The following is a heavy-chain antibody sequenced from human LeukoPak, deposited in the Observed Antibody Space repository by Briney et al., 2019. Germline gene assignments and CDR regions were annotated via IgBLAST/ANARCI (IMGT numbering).Heavy chain of an antibody. CDR2: ISSSSSYI. V-gene: IGHV3-21*01. CDR1: GFTFSSYS. CDR3: ARARGGITVATFDY. Sequence: GGSLRLSCAASGFTFSSYSMIWVRQAPGKGLEWVSSISSSSSYIYYADSVKGRFTISRDNAKNSLYLQMNSLRAEDTAVYYCARARGGITVATFDYWGQGTLVTVSS. D-gene: IGHD4-23*01. J-gene: IGHJ4*02.